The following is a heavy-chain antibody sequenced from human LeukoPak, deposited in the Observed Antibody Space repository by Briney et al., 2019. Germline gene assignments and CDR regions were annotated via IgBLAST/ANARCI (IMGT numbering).Heavy chain of an antibody. V-gene: IGHV1-18*01. D-gene: IGHD3-3*01. CDR1: GYTFTNYG. J-gene: IGHJ4*02. CDR3: AREFRTYYDFWSGFYIFEY. CDR2: ISTYNANT. Sequence: GASVKVSCKASGYTFTNYGINWVRQAPGQGLEWMGWISTYNANTNYAQKFQGRVTMTTDTSTSTAYMELRSLRSDDTAVYYCAREFRTYYDFWSGFYIFEYWGQGTLVTVSS.